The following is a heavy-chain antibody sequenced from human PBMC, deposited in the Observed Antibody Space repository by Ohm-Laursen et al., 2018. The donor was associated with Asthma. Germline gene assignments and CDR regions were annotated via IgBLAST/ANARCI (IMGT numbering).Heavy chain of an antibody. V-gene: IGHV3-33*01. J-gene: IGHJ1*01. Sequence: RSLRLSCAASGFTFSSYGMHWVRQAPGKGLEWVAVIWYDGCNKYYADSVKGRFTISRDNSKNTLYLQMNSLRAEDTALYYCARIGPEWELPGREYSLIHWGQGTLVTVSS. CDR3: ARIGPEWELPGREYSLIH. CDR2: IWYDGCNK. CDR1: GFTFSSYG. D-gene: IGHD1-26*01.